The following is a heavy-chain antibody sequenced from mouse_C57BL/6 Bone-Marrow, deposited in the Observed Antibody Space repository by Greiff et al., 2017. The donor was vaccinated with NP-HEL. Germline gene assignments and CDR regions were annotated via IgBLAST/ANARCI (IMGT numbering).Heavy chain of an antibody. CDR1: GYSFSSSW. V-gene: IGHV1-82*01. Sequence: VQLQESGPELVKPGASVKLSCKASGYSFSSSWMNWVKQRPGKGLEWIGRIYPGDGDTNYNGKFKGKATLTADKSSSTAYMQLSSLTSEDSAVYFCARDYDGYFYFDYWGQGTTLTVSS. D-gene: IGHD2-3*01. CDR3: ARDYDGYFYFDY. J-gene: IGHJ2*01. CDR2: IYPGDGDT.